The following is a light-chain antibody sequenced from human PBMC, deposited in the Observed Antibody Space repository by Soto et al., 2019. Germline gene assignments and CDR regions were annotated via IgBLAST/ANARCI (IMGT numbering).Light chain of an antibody. CDR2: KAS. J-gene: IGKJ1*01. CDR1: QTISSW. V-gene: IGKV1-5*03. Sequence: DIQMTQSPSSLSGSVGDRVTITCRASQTISSWLAWYQQKPGKAPKLLIYKASTLKSGVPSRFSGSRSGPDFTLTISSLQPEDFATYYCQQYNSYSTFGQGTKVDIK. CDR3: QQYNSYST.